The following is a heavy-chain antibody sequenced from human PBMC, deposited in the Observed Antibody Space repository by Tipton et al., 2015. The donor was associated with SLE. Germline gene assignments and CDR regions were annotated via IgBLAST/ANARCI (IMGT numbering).Heavy chain of an antibody. CDR1: GDSVSNNGDA. V-gene: IGHV4-61*08. J-gene: IGHJ6*02. CDR3: AIISRGYYYGMDV. Sequence: GLVKPSQTLSLTCAISGDSVSNNGDAWNWIRQPPGKGLEWIGYIYYSGSTNYNPSLKSRVTISVDTSKNQFSLKLRSVTAADTAVYYCAIISRGYYYGMDVWGQGTTVTVSS. D-gene: IGHD3-10*01. CDR2: IYYSGST.